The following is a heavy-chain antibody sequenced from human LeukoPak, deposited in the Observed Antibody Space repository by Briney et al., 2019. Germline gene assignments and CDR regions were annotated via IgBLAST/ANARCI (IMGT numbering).Heavy chain of an antibody. CDR2: ISKSGTYI. J-gene: IGHJ4*02. Sequence: PGGSLRLSCAASGFTFRDYTMNWVRQAPGKGLEWVSAISKSGTYIKYADSVKGRFTVSRDNAKNSLDLQMNSLRAEDTAVYYCVRGGTYCDSTCKGADYWGQGTLVAVSS. V-gene: IGHV3-21*01. CDR3: VRGGTYCDSTCKGADY. D-gene: IGHD2/OR15-2a*01. CDR1: GFTFRDYT.